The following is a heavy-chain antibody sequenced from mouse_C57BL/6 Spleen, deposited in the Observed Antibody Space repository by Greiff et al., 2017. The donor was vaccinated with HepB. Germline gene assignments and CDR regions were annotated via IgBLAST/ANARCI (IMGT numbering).Heavy chain of an antibody. V-gene: IGHV1-82*01. D-gene: IGHD2-2*01. J-gene: IGHJ1*03. CDR1: GYAFSSSW. CDR2: IYPGDGDT. Sequence: VQLQQSGPELVKPGASVKISCKASGYAFSSSWMNWVKQRPGKGLEWIGRIYPGDGDTNYNGKFKGKATLTADKSSSTAYMQLSSLTSEDSAVYCGARRGGYGHWYFDFWGTGTTVTVSS. CDR3: ARRGGYGHWYFDF.